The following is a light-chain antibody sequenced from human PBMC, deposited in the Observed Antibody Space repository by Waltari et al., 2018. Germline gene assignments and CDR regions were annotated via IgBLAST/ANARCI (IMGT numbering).Light chain of an antibody. V-gene: IGKV1-9*01. CDR1: QGISSY. CDR3: QQLNSYPLT. Sequence: DIQLTQSPSFLSTSVGDRVTITCRASQGISSYLAWYHQKSGKAPKLLIYAASTLQSGVPSRFSGSGSGTEFTLTISSLQPEDFATYYCQQLNSYPLTFGGGTKVEIK. CDR2: AAS. J-gene: IGKJ4*01.